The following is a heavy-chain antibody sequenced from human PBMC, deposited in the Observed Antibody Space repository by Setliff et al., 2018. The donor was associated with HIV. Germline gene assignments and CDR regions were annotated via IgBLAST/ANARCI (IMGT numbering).Heavy chain of an antibody. CDR3: ARISGNDRGGYYYHYFGY. J-gene: IGHJ4*02. CDR1: GYTFTNYA. D-gene: IGHD3-22*01. CDR2: IDSGNGNT. V-gene: IGHV1-3*04. Sequence: ASVKVSCKASGYTFTNYAMHWVRQAPGQRLEWMGWIDSGNGNTKISPKFQDRVTIIRDTSATTVYMEVNSLRSEDTAVYYCARISGNDRGGYYYHYFGYWGQGTLVTVSS.